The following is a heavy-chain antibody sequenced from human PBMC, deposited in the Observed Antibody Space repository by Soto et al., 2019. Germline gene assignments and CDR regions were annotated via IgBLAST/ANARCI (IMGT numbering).Heavy chain of an antibody. Sequence: PGGSLRLSCAASGFTFSSYAMSWVRQAPGEGLEWVSASRGSGGTTYYADSVKGRFTISRDNSKNTLYLQMNSLSAEDTAVYYCAKSPPTPDCSGGSCPYYYYFMDVWGKGTTVTVSS. CDR1: GFTFSSYA. D-gene: IGHD2-15*01. CDR3: AKSPPTPDCSGGSCPYYYYFMDV. J-gene: IGHJ6*03. CDR2: SRGSGGTT. V-gene: IGHV3-23*01.